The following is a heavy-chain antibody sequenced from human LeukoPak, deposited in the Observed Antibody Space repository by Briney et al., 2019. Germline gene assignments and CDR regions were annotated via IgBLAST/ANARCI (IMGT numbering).Heavy chain of an antibody. D-gene: IGHD1-26*01. V-gene: IGHV4-34*01. CDR1: GGSFSGYY. Sequence: PSETLSLTCAVYGGSFSGYYWSWIRQPPGKGLERIGEINHSGSTNYNPSLKSRVTISVDTSKNQFSLKLSSVTAADTAVYYCARGVNSGYFDYCGQGTLVTVSS. J-gene: IGHJ4*02. CDR2: INHSGST. CDR3: ARGVNSGYFDY.